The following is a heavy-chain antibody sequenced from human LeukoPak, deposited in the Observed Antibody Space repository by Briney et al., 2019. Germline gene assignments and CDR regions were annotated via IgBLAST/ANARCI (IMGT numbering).Heavy chain of an antibody. J-gene: IGHJ1*01. CDR3: ANVIIAAVGYEYFQY. CDR1: GFTFSTYV. CDR2: ILYDGSNK. D-gene: IGHD6-13*01. Sequence: PGGSLRLSCAASGFTFSTYVMHWVRQAPGKGLQWVAVILYDGSNKYYADSVKGRFTISRDNSKNTLYLQMRSLIFEDTAVYYCANVIIAAVGYEYFQYWGQGTLVSVSS. V-gene: IGHV3-30*07.